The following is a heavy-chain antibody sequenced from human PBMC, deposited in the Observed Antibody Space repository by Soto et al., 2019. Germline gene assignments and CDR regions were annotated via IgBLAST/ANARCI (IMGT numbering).Heavy chain of an antibody. D-gene: IGHD3-9*01. CDR3: YRDLTPSRRDV. V-gene: IGHV3-74*01. CDR2: LNSDGTDT. J-gene: IGHJ6*04. Sequence: QILSCAASGFSFSSYWMHGVRQAPGRGLVWVSRLNSDGTDTDYADSVKGRFTISRDTAKDTLYLQMKCLRTEDTAVYYCYRDLTPSRRDVRGVGPLVTVSS. CDR1: GFSFSSYW.